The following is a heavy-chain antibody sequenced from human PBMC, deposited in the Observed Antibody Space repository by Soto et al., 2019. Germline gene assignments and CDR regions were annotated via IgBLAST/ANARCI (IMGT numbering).Heavy chain of an antibody. V-gene: IGHV3-21*01. CDR2: ISSSSDYI. D-gene: IGHD1-1*01. CDR1: EVTVSSNY. CDR3: AREATTETTQGNWVAP. Sequence: GGSLGLSCAASEVTVSSNYMSWVGQGPGKGLEWVSSISSSSDYIYYADSVKGRFTISRDNAKNSLYLQMNSLRAEDTAVYYCAREATTETTQGNWVAP. J-gene: IGHJ5*02.